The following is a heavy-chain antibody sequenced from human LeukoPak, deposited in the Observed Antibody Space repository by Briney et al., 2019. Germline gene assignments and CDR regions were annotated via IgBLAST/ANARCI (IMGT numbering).Heavy chain of an antibody. CDR2: INHSGST. V-gene: IGHV4-34*01. CDR3: ARRVVVVAATERCDWFDP. J-gene: IGHJ5*02. CDR1: GGSFSGYY. D-gene: IGHD2-15*01. Sequence: SETLSLTCAVYGGSFSGYYWSWIRQPPGKGLEWIGEINHSGSTNYNLSLKSRVTISVDTSKNQFSLKLSSVTAADTAVYYCARRVVVVAATERCDWFDPWGQGTLVTVSS.